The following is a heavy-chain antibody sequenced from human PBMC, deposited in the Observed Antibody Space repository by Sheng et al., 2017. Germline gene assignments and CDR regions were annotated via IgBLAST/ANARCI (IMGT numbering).Heavy chain of an antibody. D-gene: IGHD3-3*01. Sequence: QVQLQESGPGLVKPSETLSLTCAVSGYSISSGYYWGWIRQPPGKGLEWIGSIYHSGSTYYNPSLKSRVTISVDTSKNQFSLKLSSVTAADTAVYYCARAGGLLRFLEWLPPGRNWFDPWGQGTLVTVSS. V-gene: IGHV4-38-2*01. CDR2: IYHSGST. CDR3: ARAGGLLRFLEWLPPGRNWFDP. CDR1: GYSISSGYY. J-gene: IGHJ5*02.